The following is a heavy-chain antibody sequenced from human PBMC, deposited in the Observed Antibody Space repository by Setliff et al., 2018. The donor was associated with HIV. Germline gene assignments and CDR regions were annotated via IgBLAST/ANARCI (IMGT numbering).Heavy chain of an antibody. Sequence: GGSLRLSCAASGFTFSSYAMHWVRQAPGKGLEWVAVISYDGTNKYFADSVKGRFTISRDNPKNTPYLQMNSLRGDDTAMYYCAKDRHGDYFHYYGMDVWGQGTTVTVSS. CDR2: ISYDGTNK. J-gene: IGHJ6*02. CDR3: AKDRHGDYFHYYGMDV. V-gene: IGHV3-30-3*01. D-gene: IGHD4-17*01. CDR1: GFTFSSYA.